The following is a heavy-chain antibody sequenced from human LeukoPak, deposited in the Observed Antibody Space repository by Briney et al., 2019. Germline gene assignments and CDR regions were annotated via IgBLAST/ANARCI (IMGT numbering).Heavy chain of an antibody. D-gene: IGHD3-10*01. Sequence: PSETLSLTCAVYGGSFSGYYWGWIRQPPGKGLEWIGEINHSGSTNYNPSLKSRVTISVDTSKNQFSLKLSSVTAADTAVYYCARGKDGSVPRETDAWGQGTTVTVSS. V-gene: IGHV4-34*01. J-gene: IGHJ6*02. CDR1: GGSFSGYY. CDR3: ARGKDGSVPRETDA. CDR2: INHSGST.